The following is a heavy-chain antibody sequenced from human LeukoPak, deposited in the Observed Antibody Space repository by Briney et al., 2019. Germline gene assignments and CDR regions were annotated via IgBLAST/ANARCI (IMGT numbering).Heavy chain of an antibody. Sequence: PGGSLRLSCAASGFNFSIYSMNWVRQAPGKGLEWVSYITRSSTTIYYADSVKGRFTISRDNAKNSLYLQMNSLRAEDTALYHCARDTGSGSYFGYWGQGTLVTVSS. CDR3: ARDTGSGSYFGY. V-gene: IGHV3-48*04. J-gene: IGHJ4*02. CDR1: GFNFSIYS. D-gene: IGHD1-26*01. CDR2: ITRSSTTI.